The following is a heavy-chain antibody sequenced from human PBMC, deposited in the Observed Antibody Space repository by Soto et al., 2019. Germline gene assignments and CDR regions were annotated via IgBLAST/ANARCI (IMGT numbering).Heavy chain of an antibody. D-gene: IGHD6-13*01. CDR3: ARGQQLGYYYGMDV. CDR1: GYTFTSYD. V-gene: IGHV1-8*02. J-gene: IGHJ6*02. Sequence: ASVKVSSKSSGYTFTSYDINGVRQATGQGLEWMGWMNPNSGNTGYAQKFQGRVTMTRNTSISTAYMELSSLRSEDTAVYYCARGQQLGYYYGMDVWGQGTTVTVSS. CDR2: MNPNSGNT.